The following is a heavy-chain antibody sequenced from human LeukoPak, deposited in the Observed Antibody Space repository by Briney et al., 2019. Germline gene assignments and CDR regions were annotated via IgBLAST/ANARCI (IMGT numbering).Heavy chain of an antibody. D-gene: IGHD2-15*01. CDR3: ASRYCSGGSCSDY. CDR2: IYYSGST. CDR1: GGSVSSGSYY. J-gene: IGHJ4*02. Sequence: SETLSLTCTVSGGSVSSGSYYWSWIRQPPGKGLEWIGYIYYSGSTNYNPSLKSRVTISVDTSKNQFSLKLSSVTAADTAVYYCASRYCSGGSCSDYWGQGTLVTVSS. V-gene: IGHV4-61*01.